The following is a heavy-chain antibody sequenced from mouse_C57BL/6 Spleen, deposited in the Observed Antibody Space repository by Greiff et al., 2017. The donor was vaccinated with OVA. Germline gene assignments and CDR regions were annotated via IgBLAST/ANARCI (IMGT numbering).Heavy chain of an antibody. J-gene: IGHJ2*01. D-gene: IGHD2-3*01. V-gene: IGHV1-50*01. CDR2: IDPSDSYT. CDR1: GYTFTSSW. CDR3: ARSGAYDGYYLDY. Sequence: VQLQQPGAELVKPGASVKLSCKASGYTFTSSWMQWVKQRPGQGLEWIGEIDPSDSYTNYNQKFKGKATLTVDTSSSTAYMQLSSLTSEDSAVYYCARSGAYDGYYLDYWGQGTTLTVSS.